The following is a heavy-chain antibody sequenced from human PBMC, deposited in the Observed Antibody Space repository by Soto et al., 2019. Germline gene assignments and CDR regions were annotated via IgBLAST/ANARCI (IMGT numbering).Heavy chain of an antibody. CDR1: GFTFSNYA. J-gene: IGHJ4*02. CDR2: ISFDGSNR. Sequence: PGGSLRLSCAASGFTFSNYAMHWVRQAPGKGLEWVAIISFDGSNRFYRDSVKGRFTISRDNSKNTLYLEMNSLRAEDTAVYYCARDGPGSYRDPEDYWGQGTLVTVSS. V-gene: IGHV3-30*03. CDR3: ARDGPGSYRDPEDY. D-gene: IGHD1-26*01.